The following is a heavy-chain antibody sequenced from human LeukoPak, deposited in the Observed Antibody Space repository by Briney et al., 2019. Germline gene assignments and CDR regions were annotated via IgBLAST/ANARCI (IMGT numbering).Heavy chain of an antibody. CDR1: GFTFSSYA. J-gene: IGHJ4*02. D-gene: IGHD4-17*01. CDR3: AREVTTVGSTRFDS. CDR2: ISYDGSNK. V-gene: IGHV3-30-3*01. Sequence: GGSLRLSCAASGFTFSSYATHWVRQAPGKGLEWVALISYDGSNKYYADSVKGRFTISRDNSKNTLYLQMNSLRAEDTAVYYCAREVTTVGSTRFDSWGQGTLVTVSS.